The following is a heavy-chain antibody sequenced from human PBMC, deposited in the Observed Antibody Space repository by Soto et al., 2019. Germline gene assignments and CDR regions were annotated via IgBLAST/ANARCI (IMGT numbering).Heavy chain of an antibody. V-gene: IGHV5-51*01. J-gene: IGHJ4*02. Sequence: GESLKISCKASGYSFTHHWIGWVRQMPGKGLEWVAIIYPGDSDTKYSPSFQGQVTTSADKSISTVYLQCSSLQASDTAMYYCARQTNLCSEGLCRAQYLDAGGEGTMVPVSS. CDR1: GYSFTHHW. D-gene: IGHD2-15*01. CDR3: ARQTNLCSEGLCRAQYLDA. CDR2: IYPGDSDT.